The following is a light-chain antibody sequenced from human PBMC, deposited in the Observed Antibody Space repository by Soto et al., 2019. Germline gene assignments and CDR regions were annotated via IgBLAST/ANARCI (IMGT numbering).Light chain of an antibody. J-gene: IGLJ2*01. V-gene: IGLV2-14*01. CDR1: SSDVGGYNY. Sequence: QSALTQPASVSGSPGQSITISCTGTSSDVGGYNYVSWYQQHPGKAPKLMINEVSNRPSGVSNRFSGSKSGNTASLTISGLQAEDEADYYCSSYTSSSTPVVFCGGTKVTVL. CDR2: EVS. CDR3: SSYTSSSTPVV.